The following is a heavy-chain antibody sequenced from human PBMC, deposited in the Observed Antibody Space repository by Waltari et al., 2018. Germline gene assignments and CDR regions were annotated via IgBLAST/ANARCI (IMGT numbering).Heavy chain of an antibody. J-gene: IGHJ3*02. V-gene: IGHV4-59*01. CDR1: GGSISDYY. Sequence: QVQLKESGPGLVKPSETLSLTCTVSGGSISDYYWNWLRQPPGKGREWIGYIYNTGRTNYNPSLNSRVTISLDTSKNQFSLKLTSVTAADTAVYYCARRGWVVPSSMGAFDIWGQGTLVTVST. CDR2: IYNTGRT. CDR3: ARRGWVVPSSMGAFDI. D-gene: IGHD2-2*01.